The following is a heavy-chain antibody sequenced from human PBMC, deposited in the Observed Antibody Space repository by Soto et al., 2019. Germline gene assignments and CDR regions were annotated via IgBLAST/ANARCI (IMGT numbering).Heavy chain of an antibody. Sequence: GGSLRLSCAASGFTFSSYAMHWVRQAPGKGLEWVAVISYDGSNKYYADSVKGRFTISRGNSKNTLYLQMNSLRAEDTAVYYCARDVVAGPDYWGQGTLVTVSS. V-gene: IGHV3-30-3*01. CDR1: GFTFSSYA. D-gene: IGHD6-19*01. J-gene: IGHJ4*02. CDR2: ISYDGSNK. CDR3: ARDVVAGPDY.